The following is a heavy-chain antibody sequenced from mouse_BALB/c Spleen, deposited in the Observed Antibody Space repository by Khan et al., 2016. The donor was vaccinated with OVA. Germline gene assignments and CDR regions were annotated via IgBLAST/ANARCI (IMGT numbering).Heavy chain of an antibody. CDR1: GYTFTDYS. CDR3: ARVHWYFSFAY. D-gene: IGHD1-1*02. Sequence: QIQLVQSGPELKKPGETVKISCKASGYTFTDYSMHWVKQAPGKGLKWMGWINTETGEPTYADDFKGRFAFSLETSASTAYLQINNLKNEDTATNCCARVHWYFSFAYWGPGTSVTVSS. V-gene: IGHV9-2-1*01. CDR2: INTETGEP. J-gene: IGHJ4*01.